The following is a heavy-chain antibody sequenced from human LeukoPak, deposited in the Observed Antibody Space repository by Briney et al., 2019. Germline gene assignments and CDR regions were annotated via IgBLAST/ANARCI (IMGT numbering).Heavy chain of an antibody. CDR2: IRSKANSYAT. D-gene: IGHD3-22*01. CDR3: TRQNYDSSGSDI. J-gene: IGHJ3*02. Sequence: GGSLRLSCAASGFTFSGSAMHWVRQASGKGLEWVCRIRSKANSYATAYAASGKVRFTISRDDSKNTAYLQMNSLKTEDTAVYYCTRQNYDSSGSDIWGQGTMVTVSS. CDR1: GFTFSGSA. V-gene: IGHV3-73*01.